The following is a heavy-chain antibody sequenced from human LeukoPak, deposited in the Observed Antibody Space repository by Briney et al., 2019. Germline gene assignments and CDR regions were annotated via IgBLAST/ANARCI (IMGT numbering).Heavy chain of an antibody. J-gene: IGHJ5*02. CDR3: ARGEDWFDP. CDR1: GGTFSSYA. V-gene: IGHV1-8*02. CDR2: MNPNSGNT. Sequence: ASVKVSCKDSGGTFSSYAISWVRQAPGQGLEWMGWMNPNSGNTGYAQKFQGRVTMTRNTSISTAYMELSSLRSEDTAVYYCARGEDWFDPWGQGTLVTVSS.